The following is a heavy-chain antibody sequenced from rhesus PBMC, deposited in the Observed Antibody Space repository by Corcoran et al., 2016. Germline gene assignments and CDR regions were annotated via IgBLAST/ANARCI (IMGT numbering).Heavy chain of an antibody. CDR3: ARDSLYFDY. CDR1: GGSISGDY. CDR2: IDSDIVGT. J-gene: IGHJ4*01. Sequence: QVPLQESGPGLGKPSETLSRTCAVSGGSISGDYWSWFRQPPGKGLAWIGNIDSDIVGTNYNPSLKSRVTISKDTSKNQFSLKLSSVTAADTALYYCARDSLYFDYWGQGVLVTVSS. V-gene: IGHV4-81*01.